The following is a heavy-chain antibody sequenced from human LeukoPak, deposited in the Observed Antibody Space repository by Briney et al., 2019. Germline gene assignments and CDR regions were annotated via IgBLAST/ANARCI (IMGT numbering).Heavy chain of an antibody. CDR3: ARVTWHTSLNFDY. D-gene: IGHD1-20*01. V-gene: IGHV4-59*01. J-gene: IGHJ4*02. CDR1: TASISSYY. Sequence: SETLSLTCTVSTASISSYYWSWIRQPPGKGLEWIGYIYYSGSTNYNPSLKSRVTISVDTSKNQFSLELNSVTAADTAVYYCARVTWHTSLNFDYWGQGTLVTVSS. CDR2: IYYSGST.